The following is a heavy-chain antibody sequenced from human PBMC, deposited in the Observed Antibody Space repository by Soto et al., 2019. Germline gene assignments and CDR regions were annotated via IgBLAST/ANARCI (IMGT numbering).Heavy chain of an antibody. CDR2: INAGNGNT. Sequence: ASVKVSCKASGYTFTSYAMHWVRQAPGQRLEWMGWINAGNGNTKYSQKFQGRVTITTDTSASTAYMELSSLRSDDTAVYYCARDLDYYDSSGYPIRPDAFDIWGQGTMVTGSS. CDR1: GYTFTSYA. CDR3: ARDLDYYDSSGYPIRPDAFDI. D-gene: IGHD3-22*01. V-gene: IGHV1-3*01. J-gene: IGHJ3*02.